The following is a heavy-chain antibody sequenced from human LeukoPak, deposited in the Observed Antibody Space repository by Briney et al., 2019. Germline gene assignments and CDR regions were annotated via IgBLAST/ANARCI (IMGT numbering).Heavy chain of an antibody. J-gene: IGHJ4*02. CDR3: AREYFR. CDR2: INHSGST. Sequence: PSETLSPTRAVYGGSFSGYYSSWIRHPPGEGREWIGEINHSGSTNYNPYLKSRVTISVDTSKKQFSLKLSSVTAADTAVYYCAREYFRWGQGTLVTVSS. CDR1: GGSFSGYY. D-gene: IGHD3-9*01. V-gene: IGHV4-34*01.